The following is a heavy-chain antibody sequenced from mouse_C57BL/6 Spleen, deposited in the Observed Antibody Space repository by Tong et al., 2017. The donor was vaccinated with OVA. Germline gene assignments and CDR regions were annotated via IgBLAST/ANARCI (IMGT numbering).Heavy chain of an antibody. V-gene: IGHV5-4*01. CDR3: ARDLGYFDY. Sequence: EVQLQESGGGLVKPGGSLKLSCAASGFTFSSYAMPWVRQTPEKRLEWVATISDGGSYTYYPDNVKGRFTISRDNAKNNLYLQMSHLKSEDTAMYYCARDLGYFDYWGQGTTLTVSS. CDR2: ISDGGSYT. J-gene: IGHJ2*01. CDR1: GFTFSSYA. D-gene: IGHD4-1*01.